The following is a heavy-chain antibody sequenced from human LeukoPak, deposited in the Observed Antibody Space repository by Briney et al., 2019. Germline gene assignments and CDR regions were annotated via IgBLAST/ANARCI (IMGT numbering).Heavy chain of an antibody. J-gene: IGHJ4*02. Sequence: PGGSLRLSCAASGFTFSNFAMHWVRQAPGKGLQYVSAINSNGGTTFYADSVKGRFTISRDNSKNTLFLQMDSLRAEDTAVYYCARDIGDIAMVTYDYWGQGTLVTVSS. V-gene: IGHV3-64*02. CDR1: GFTFSNFA. CDR3: ARDIGDIAMVTYDY. D-gene: IGHD5-18*01. CDR2: INSNGGTT.